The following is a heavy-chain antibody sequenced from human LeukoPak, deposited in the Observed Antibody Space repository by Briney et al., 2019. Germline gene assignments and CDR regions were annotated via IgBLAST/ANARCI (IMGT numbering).Heavy chain of an antibody. CDR1: GYTFTAYY. CDR3: ARGNYGYAFDM. Sequence: ASVKVSCKTSGYTFTAYYLHWVRQAPGQGLEWMGWINPNSGVTYYAQKFQGRVTMTRDTSIHTAYMELGRLTSDDTAVYHCARGNYGYAFDMWGQGAMVPVSS. V-gene: IGHV1-2*02. J-gene: IGHJ3*02. D-gene: IGHD1-7*01. CDR2: INPNSGVT.